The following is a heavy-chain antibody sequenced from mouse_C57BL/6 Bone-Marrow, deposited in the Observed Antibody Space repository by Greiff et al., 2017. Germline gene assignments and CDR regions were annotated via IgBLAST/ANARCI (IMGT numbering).Heavy chain of an antibody. V-gene: IGHV1-81*01. CDR1: GYTFTSYG. Sequence: QVQLQQSGAELARPGASVKLSCKASGYTFTSYGISWVKQRTGQGLEWIGEIYPRSGNTYYNEKFKGKATLTADKSSSTAYMELRSLSSEHCTVSFCARLYYGNVYYALDYWGQGTSVTVSS. CDR3: ARLYYGNVYYALDY. CDR2: IYPRSGNT. D-gene: IGHD2-1*01. J-gene: IGHJ4*01.